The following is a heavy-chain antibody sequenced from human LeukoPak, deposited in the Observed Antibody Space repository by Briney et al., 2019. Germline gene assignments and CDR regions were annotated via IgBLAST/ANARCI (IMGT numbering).Heavy chain of an antibody. CDR1: GFTFSSYS. CDR2: ISSSSYYI. V-gene: IGHV3-21*04. D-gene: IGHD2/OR15-2a*01. J-gene: IGHJ6*01. CDR3: AKMKGHPLQKYYMDV. Sequence: GGSLRLSCAASGFTFSSYSMNWVRQAPGKGLEWVSSISSSSYYIYYADSVKGRFTISRDNAKNSLYLQMNSLRAEDTAIYYCAKMKGHPLQKYYMDVWGQGTTVTVSS.